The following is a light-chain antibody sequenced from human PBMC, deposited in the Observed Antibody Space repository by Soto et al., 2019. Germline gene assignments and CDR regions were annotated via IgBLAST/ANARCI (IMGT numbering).Light chain of an antibody. CDR3: QQYGSSQWA. Sequence: EIVLTPSPGTVSLSPGERATLSCRASQSVSSSYLAWYQQKPGQAPRLLIYGASTRATGIPDRFSGSGSGTDFTLTISRLEPEDFAVYYCQQYGSSQWAFGQGTKVDIK. J-gene: IGKJ1*01. CDR1: QSVSSSY. V-gene: IGKV3-20*01. CDR2: GAS.